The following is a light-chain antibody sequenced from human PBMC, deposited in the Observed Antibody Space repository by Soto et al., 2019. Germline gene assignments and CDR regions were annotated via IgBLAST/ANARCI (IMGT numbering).Light chain of an antibody. J-gene: IGKJ5*01. CDR1: QSVNINY. CDR3: QQSYSTLSIT. Sequence: IAVTQSPVTLSLSPGERATLSCRASQSVNINYFVWYQQKSGQAPRLLIYGTSNRASGIPDRFSGSGSGTDFTLTISRLEPEDFATYYCQQSYSTLSITFGQGTRLEIK. V-gene: IGKV3-20*01. CDR2: GTS.